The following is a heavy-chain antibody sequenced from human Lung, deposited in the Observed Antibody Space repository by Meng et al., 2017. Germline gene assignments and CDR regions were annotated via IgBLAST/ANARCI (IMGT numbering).Heavy chain of an antibody. D-gene: IGHD4-11*01. V-gene: IGHV4-34*01. Sequence: VEPQQWGAGLLKPSETLSRTCVVSGGSFSDYYWSWIRQPPGKGLEWIGEINHSGSTNYNPSLESRATISVDTSQNNLSLKLSSVTAADSAVYYCARGPTTMAHDFDYWGQGTLVTVSS. CDR2: INHSGST. CDR3: ARGPTTMAHDFDY. CDR1: GGSFSDYY. J-gene: IGHJ4*02.